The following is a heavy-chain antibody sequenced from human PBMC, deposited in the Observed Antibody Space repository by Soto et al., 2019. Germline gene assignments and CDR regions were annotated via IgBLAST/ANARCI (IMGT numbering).Heavy chain of an antibody. D-gene: IGHD1-20*01. CDR3: AGGYNYYALGV. CDR1: ASTFSNYI. CDR2: ISYDGSNS. Sequence: QLQLEESGGGVVQPGRSLRLSCAASASTFSNYIMHLVRQAPGKGLEWVAFISYDGSNSNYADFVEGRFTISRDNPKNMLYLQLSSLGPDDTAFYYCAGGYNYYALGVWGQGTTVTVSS. J-gene: IGHJ6*02. V-gene: IGHV3-30*04.